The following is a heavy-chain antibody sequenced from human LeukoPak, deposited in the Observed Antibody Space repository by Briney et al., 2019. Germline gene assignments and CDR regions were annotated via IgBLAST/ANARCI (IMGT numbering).Heavy chain of an antibody. J-gene: IGHJ6*02. CDR2: IYTSGST. CDR3: ARSYYSRYNWKLWYYGMDV. D-gene: IGHD1-1*01. CDR1: GGSISSYY. V-gene: IGHV4-4*07. Sequence: SETLSLTCTVSGGSISSYYWSWIRQPAGKGLEWIGRIYTSGSTNYNPSLKSRVTMSVDTSKNQFSLKLSSVTAADTAVYYCARSYYSRYNWKLWYYGMDVWGQGTTVTVSS.